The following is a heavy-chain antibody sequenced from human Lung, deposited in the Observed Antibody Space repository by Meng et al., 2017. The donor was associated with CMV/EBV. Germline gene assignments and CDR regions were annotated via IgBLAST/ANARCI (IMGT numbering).Heavy chain of an antibody. Sequence: QLQLVQSGSELKTPGASVKVSCKASGSTFSTYTINWVRQAHGRGLEWMGWISTNTGTPTYTQGFTGRFVFSLDTSVSTAYLQISSLKAEDTAVYYCARGGNFDPWGQGTLVTVSS. J-gene: IGHJ5*02. CDR2: ISTNTGTP. V-gene: IGHV7-4-1*02. CDR3: ARGGNFDP. CDR1: GSTFSTYT. D-gene: IGHD2/OR15-2a*01.